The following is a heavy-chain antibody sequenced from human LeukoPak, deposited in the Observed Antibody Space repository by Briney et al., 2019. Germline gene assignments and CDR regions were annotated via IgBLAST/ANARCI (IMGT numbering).Heavy chain of an antibody. D-gene: IGHD3-10*01. V-gene: IGHV1-8*01. Sequence: GASVKVSCEASGYTFTSYDINWVRQATGQGLEWMGWMNPNSGNTGYAQKFQGRVTMTRNTSISTAYMELSSLRSEDTAVYYCARGTRSMVRGVIITYYFQHWGQGTLVTVSS. CDR2: MNPNSGNT. J-gene: IGHJ1*01. CDR3: ARGTRSMVRGVIITYYFQH. CDR1: GYTFTSYD.